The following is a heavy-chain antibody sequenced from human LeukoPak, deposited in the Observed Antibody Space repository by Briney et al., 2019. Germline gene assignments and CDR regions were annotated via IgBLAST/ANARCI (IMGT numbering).Heavy chain of an antibody. Sequence: PSETLSLTCTVSGGSISSGSYYWSWIRQPAGKGLEWIGRIYTSGSTNYNPSLKSRVTISVDTSKNQFSLKLSSVTAADTAVYYCARGRGTMVRGVPKFNWFDPWGQGTLVTVSS. D-gene: IGHD3-10*01. CDR2: IYTSGST. CDR1: GGSISSGSYY. V-gene: IGHV4-61*02. J-gene: IGHJ5*02. CDR3: ARGRGTMVRGVPKFNWFDP.